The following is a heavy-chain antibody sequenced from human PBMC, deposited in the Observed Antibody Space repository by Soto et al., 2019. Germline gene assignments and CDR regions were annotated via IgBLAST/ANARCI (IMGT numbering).Heavy chain of an antibody. CDR1: GGTFSSYT. CDR2: IIPILGIA. J-gene: IGHJ4*02. D-gene: IGHD6-19*01. V-gene: IGHV1-69*08. Sequence: QVQLVQSGAEVKKPGSSVKVSCKASGGTFSSYTISWVRQAPGQGLEWMGRIIPILGIANYAQKFQGRVTITANKSTSTAYTELSSLRSEDTAVYYCARDSQEWLVPFDYWGQGTLVTVSS. CDR3: ARDSQEWLVPFDY.